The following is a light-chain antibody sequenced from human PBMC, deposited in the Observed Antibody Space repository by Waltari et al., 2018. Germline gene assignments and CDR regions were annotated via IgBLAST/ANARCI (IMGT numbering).Light chain of an antibody. J-gene: IGKJ1*01. CDR2: GAS. CDR3: QHYVRLPAT. V-gene: IGKV3-20*01. CDR1: QRVGRS. Sequence: EIVLTPSPGTLPLSPGERASLSCRASQRVGRSLAWYQQTPGQAPRLLIYGASNRAAGIPDRFSGSGSGTDFSLTISRLEPEDFVVYYCQHYVRLPATFGQGTKVEIK.